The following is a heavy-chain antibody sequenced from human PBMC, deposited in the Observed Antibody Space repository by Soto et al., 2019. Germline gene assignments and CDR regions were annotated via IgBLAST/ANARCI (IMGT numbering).Heavy chain of an antibody. CDR2: FDPEDGET. CDR3: ATDPTLGIVGATTGLLAFDI. J-gene: IGHJ3*02. D-gene: IGHD1-26*01. V-gene: IGHV1-24*01. Sequence: GASVKVSCKVSGYTLTELSMHWVRQAPGKGLEWMGGFDPEDGETIYAQKFQGRVTMTEDTSTDTAYMELSSLRSEDTAVYYCATDPTLGIVGATTGLLAFDIWGQGTIVTVSS. CDR1: GYTLTELS.